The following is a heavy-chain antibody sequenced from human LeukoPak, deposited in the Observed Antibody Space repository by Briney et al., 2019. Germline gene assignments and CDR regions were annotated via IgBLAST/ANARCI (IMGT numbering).Heavy chain of an antibody. Sequence: SETLSLTCTVSGGSISSSSYYWGWIRQPPGKGLEWIGSIYYSGSTYYNPSLKSRVTISVDTSKNQFSLKLSSVTAADTAVYYCARDIVVVPAAKNWFDPWGQGTLVTVSS. CDR2: IYYSGST. D-gene: IGHD2-2*01. V-gene: IGHV4-39*07. J-gene: IGHJ5*02. CDR1: GGSISSSSYY. CDR3: ARDIVVVPAAKNWFDP.